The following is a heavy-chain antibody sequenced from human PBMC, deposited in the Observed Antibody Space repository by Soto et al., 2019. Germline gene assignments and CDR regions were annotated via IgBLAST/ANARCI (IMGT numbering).Heavy chain of an antibody. J-gene: IGHJ5*02. CDR1: GGSISSGGYS. V-gene: IGHV4-30-2*01. D-gene: IGHD5-12*01. Sequence: QLQLQESGSGLVKPSQTLSLTCAVSGGSISSGGYSWSWIRQPPGKGLEWIGYIYHSGSTYYNPSLKSRVTISVDRSKNQFSLKLSSVTAADTAVYYCARGDSGYDVGVWFDPWGQGTLVTVSS. CDR3: ARGDSGYDVGVWFDP. CDR2: IYHSGST.